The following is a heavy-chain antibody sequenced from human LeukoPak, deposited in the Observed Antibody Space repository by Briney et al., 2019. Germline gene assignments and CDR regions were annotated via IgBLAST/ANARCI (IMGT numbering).Heavy chain of an antibody. Sequence: ASVKVSCKASGYTFTNYGFSWVRQAPGQGLEWMGWISAYNGNTNYAPKFQGRVTITRNSAISTVYMELSSLRSDDTAVYYCARGSYRYEDRGLGPWGQGTQVTVSS. J-gene: IGHJ5*02. CDR3: ARGSYRYEDRGLGP. CDR2: ISAYNGNT. D-gene: IGHD3-16*02. V-gene: IGHV1-18*01. CDR1: GYTFTNYG.